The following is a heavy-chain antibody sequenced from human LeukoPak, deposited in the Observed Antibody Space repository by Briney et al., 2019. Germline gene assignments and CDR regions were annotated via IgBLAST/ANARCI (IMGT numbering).Heavy chain of an antibody. D-gene: IGHD1-26*01. CDR3: ARVPGGGSYNY. CDR2: ISGSGGST. Sequence: PGGSLRLSCAASGFTFSSYAMSWVRQAPGKGLEWVSAISGSGGSTYYADSVKGRFTISRDNAKNSLYLQMNSLRAEDTAVYYCARVPGGGSYNYWGQGTLVTVSS. CDR1: GFTFSSYA. J-gene: IGHJ4*02. V-gene: IGHV3-23*01.